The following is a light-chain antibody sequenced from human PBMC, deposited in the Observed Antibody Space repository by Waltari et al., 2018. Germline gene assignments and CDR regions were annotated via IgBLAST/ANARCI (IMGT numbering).Light chain of an antibody. V-gene: IGLV2-23*02. CDR1: SSAVGHYHL. CDR3: CSYVGLGTYV. J-gene: IGLJ1*01. CDR2: EVT. Sequence: QSGLAQPASASGSPGQSITITCTGTSSAVGHYHLVPWYQQRPGKAPRLLIYEVTKRAPGTSDRFSASKSGNTASLSISGLQAQEDEADYYCCSYVGLGTYVFGTGTKVTV.